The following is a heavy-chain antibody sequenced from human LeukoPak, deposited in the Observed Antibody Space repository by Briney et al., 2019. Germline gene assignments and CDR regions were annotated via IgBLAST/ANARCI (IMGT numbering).Heavy chain of an antibody. V-gene: IGHV4-31*03. CDR2: IYYSGST. Sequence: SETLSLTCTVSGGSISSGGYYWSWIRQHPGKGLEWFGYIYYSGSTYYNPSLKSRVTISVDTSKNQFSLKLSSVTAADTAVYYCARDTGGDAFDIWGQGTMVTVSS. D-gene: IGHD4-17*01. CDR1: GGSISSGGYY. CDR3: ARDTGGDAFDI. J-gene: IGHJ3*02.